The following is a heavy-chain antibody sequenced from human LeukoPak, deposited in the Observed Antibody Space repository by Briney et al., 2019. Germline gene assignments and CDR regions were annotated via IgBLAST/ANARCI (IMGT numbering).Heavy chain of an antibody. D-gene: IGHD3-3*01. J-gene: IGHJ4*02. V-gene: IGHV3-7*03. CDR1: GFTFSNYW. CDR3: ARALSA. CDR2: IKQDGSEI. Sequence: GGSLRLSCAASGFTFSNYWMHWVRQAPGKGLEWVANIKQDGSEIYYVASVKGRFSISRDNARNSVYLQMNSLRAEGTAVYYCARALSAWGQGTLVTVSS.